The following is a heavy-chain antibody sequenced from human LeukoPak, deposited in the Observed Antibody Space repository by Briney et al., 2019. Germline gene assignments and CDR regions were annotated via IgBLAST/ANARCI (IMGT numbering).Heavy chain of an antibody. J-gene: IGHJ6*04. D-gene: IGHD3-10*02. CDR3: AELGITMIGGV. CDR1: GFTLSSYA. V-gene: IGHV3-23*01. CDR2: ISDSGVST. Sequence: GGSLRLSCAASGFTLSSYAMSWVRQAPGKGLEWVSAISDSGVSTYYADSVKGRFTISRDNSKNTLYLQMNSLRAEDTAVYYCAELGITMIGGVWGKGATVTISS.